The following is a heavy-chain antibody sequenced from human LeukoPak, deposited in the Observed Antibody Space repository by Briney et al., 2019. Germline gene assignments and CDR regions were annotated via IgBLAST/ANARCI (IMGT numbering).Heavy chain of an antibody. CDR1: GGSFSGYY. D-gene: IGHD3-10*01. V-gene: IGHV4-34*01. CDR2: INHSGST. J-gene: IGHJ3*02. CDR3: ARRSRITMVRGGAFDI. Sequence: PSETLSLTCAVYGGSFSGYYWSWIRQPPGKGLEWIGEINHSGSTNYNPSLKSRVTISVDTSKNQFSLKLSSVTAADTAVYYCARRSRITMVRGGAFDIWGQGTMVTVSS.